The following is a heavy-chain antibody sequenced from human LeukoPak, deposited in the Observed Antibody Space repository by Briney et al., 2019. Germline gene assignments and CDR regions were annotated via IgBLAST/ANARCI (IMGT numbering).Heavy chain of an antibody. Sequence: PSETLSLTCTVSSGSISSSTHLWAWIRQPPGKGLEWIGSISYSGRTYDNPSPKSRLTMSVDTSKNQFSLNFSAATAADTAVYYWARFSSWTSAFDLWGQGTQGTVSS. V-gene: IGHV4-39*01. CDR2: ISYSGRT. CDR3: ARFSSWTSAFDL. J-gene: IGHJ3*01. CDR1: SGSISSSTHL. D-gene: IGHD3/OR15-3a*01.